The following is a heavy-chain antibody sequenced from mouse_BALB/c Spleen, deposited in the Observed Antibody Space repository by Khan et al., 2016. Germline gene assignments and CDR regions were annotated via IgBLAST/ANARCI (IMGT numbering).Heavy chain of an antibody. J-gene: IGHJ4*01. CDR3: ARSYYGRAMDY. CDR2: INTYTGEP. V-gene: IGHV9-1*02. CDR1: GYTFTNYG. Sequence: QIQLVQSGPELKKPGETVKISCKASGYTFTNYGMNWVKQAPGKGLKWMGWINTYTGEPTYADDFKGRFAFSLETSASTAYLQINNLKNEDMATYFCARSYYGRAMDYWGRGTSVTVSS. D-gene: IGHD1-1*01.